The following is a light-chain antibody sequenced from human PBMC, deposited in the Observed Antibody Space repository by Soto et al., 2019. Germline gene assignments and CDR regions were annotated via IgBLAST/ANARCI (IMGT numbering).Light chain of an antibody. CDR3: CSYTTTSTPFV. CDR2: EVS. Sequence: QSVLTQPASVSGSPGQSITISCTRTSSDVGGYNYVSWYQQHPGKAPKLMIYEVSNRPSGVSNRFSGSKSGNTASLTISGLQTEDEADYYCCSYTTTSTPFVFGTGTKLTVL. CDR1: SSDVGGYNY. V-gene: IGLV2-14*01. J-gene: IGLJ1*01.